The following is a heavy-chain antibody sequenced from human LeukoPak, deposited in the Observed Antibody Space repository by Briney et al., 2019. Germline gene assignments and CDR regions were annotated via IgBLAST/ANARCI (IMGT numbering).Heavy chain of an antibody. D-gene: IGHD5-12*01. CDR2: INPGNGGT. CDR3: AREYSASEH. CDR1: GYTFTGYY. V-gene: IGHV1-2*02. Sequence: ASVKVSCKASGYTFTGYYIHWVRQAPGQGLEWMGWINPGNGGTHYAQKFQGRITVTSDTSTTTSYMELSRLTSDDTALYYCAREYSASEHWGQGSLVTVSS. J-gene: IGHJ1*01.